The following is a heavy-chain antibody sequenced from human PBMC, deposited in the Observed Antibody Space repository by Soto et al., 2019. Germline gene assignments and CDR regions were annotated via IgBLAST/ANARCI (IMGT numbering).Heavy chain of an antibody. D-gene: IGHD3-10*01. Sequence: EVQLVESGGGLVQPGRSLRLSCAASGFIFGDYAMHWVRQAPGKGLEWVSGISWNSGSIGYGDSVKGRFTISRDNAKESLYLQMNSLRTEDTALYDCITEGAFSRYPPYWYFDLWGRGTLVSVSS. J-gene: IGHJ2*01. CDR3: ITEGAFSRYPPYWYFDL. CDR1: GFIFGDYA. CDR2: ISWNSGSI. V-gene: IGHV3-9*01.